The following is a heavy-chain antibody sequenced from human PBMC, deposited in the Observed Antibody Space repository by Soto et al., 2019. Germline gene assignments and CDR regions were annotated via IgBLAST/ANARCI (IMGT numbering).Heavy chain of an antibody. CDR1: GFTFDDYG. CDR2: INWNGGST. V-gene: IGHV3-20*01. D-gene: IGHD4-17*01. CDR3: ARKGDYKSFDY. J-gene: IGHJ4*02. Sequence: EVQLVESGGGVVRPGGSLRLSCAASGFTFDDYGMSWVRQAPGKGLEWVSGINWNGGSTGYADSVKGRFTITRDNAKTSLDLKMNSLRAEDTALYHCARKGDYKSFDYWGQGTLVTVSS.